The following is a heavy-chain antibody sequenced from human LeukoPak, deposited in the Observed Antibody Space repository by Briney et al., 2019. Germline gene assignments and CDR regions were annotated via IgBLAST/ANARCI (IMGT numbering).Heavy chain of an antibody. V-gene: IGHV3-23*01. CDR3: AKRRCSSTSCTFDN. CDR2: ISGSTSNT. CDR1: GFTFSSHA. Sequence: GSLRLSCAASGFTFSSHAMTWVRQAPGKGLEWVSGISGSTSNTYYADSVKGRFTISRDNSKSTLYLQMNSLRVEDTAVYFCAKRRCSSTSCTFDNWGQGTLVTVSS. D-gene: IGHD2-2*01. J-gene: IGHJ4*02.